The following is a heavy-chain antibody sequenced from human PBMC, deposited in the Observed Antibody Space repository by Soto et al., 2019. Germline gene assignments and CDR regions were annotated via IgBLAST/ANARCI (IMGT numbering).Heavy chain of an antibody. CDR3: ARGQYYGSGSYYGMDV. J-gene: IGHJ6*02. V-gene: IGHV3-48*03. Sequence: GGSLRLSCAASGFTFSSYEMNWVRQAPGKGLEWVSYISSSGSTIYYADSVKGRFTSSRDNAKNSRYLQMNSLRAEDTAVYYCARGQYYGSGSYYGMDVWGQGTTVTVSS. D-gene: IGHD3-10*01. CDR1: GFTFSSYE. CDR2: ISSSGSTI.